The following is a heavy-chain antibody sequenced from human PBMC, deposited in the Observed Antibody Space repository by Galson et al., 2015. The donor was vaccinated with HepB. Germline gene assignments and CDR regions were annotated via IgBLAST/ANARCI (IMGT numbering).Heavy chain of an antibody. CDR1: GFTFDDYA. CDR2: ISWNGASK. CDR3: TRDMEAVLRSFHWFDP. J-gene: IGHJ5*02. Sequence: SLRLSCAASGFTFDDYAMHWVRQSPGKGLEWVSGISWNGASKDYADSVKGRFTISRDNAKKTVHLEMHSLRVEDTALYHCTRDMEAVLRSFHWFDPWGQGTLVTVSS. V-gene: IGHV3-9*01. D-gene: IGHD5/OR15-5a*01.